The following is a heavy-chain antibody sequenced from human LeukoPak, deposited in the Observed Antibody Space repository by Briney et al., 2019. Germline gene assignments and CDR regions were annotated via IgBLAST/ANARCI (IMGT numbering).Heavy chain of an antibody. CDR3: ARAHSSGWYWGLAFDY. CDR2: IYSGGST. J-gene: IGHJ4*02. Sequence: GGSLRLSCAASGFTVSSNYMSWVRQAPGKGLEWVSVIYSGGSTYYADSVKGRFTISRDNSKNTLYLQMNSLRAEDTAVYYCARAHSSGWYWGLAFDYWGQGTLVTVSS. V-gene: IGHV3-53*05. CDR1: GFTVSSNY. D-gene: IGHD6-19*01.